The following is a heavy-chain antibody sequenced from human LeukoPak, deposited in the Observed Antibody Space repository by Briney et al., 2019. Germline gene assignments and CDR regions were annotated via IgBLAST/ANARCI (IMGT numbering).Heavy chain of an antibody. CDR2: ISSSGSTI. D-gene: IGHD3-9*01. Sequence: GALRLSCAASGFTFSSYEMNWVRQAPGKGLEWVSYISSSGSTIYYADSVKGRFTTSRDNAKNSLYLQMNSLRAEDTAVYYCARDAKAYYDILTGSLTFYYYGMDVWGQGTTVTVSS. CDR3: ARDAKAYYDILTGSLTFYYYGMDV. J-gene: IGHJ6*02. V-gene: IGHV3-48*03. CDR1: GFTFSSYE.